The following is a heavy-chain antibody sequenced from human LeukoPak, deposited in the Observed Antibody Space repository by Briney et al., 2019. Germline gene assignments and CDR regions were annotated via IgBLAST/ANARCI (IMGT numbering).Heavy chain of an antibody. CDR3: ARGPVEAVFGVSTED. CDR1: GGTFSSYG. D-gene: IGHD3-10*02. Sequence: ASVKVSCKASGGTFSSYGISWVRQAPGQGLEWMGWISAYNGNTNYAQKLQGGVTMTTDTSTSTAYMELRSLRSDDTAVYYCARGPVEAVFGVSTEDWGQGTTVTVSS. CDR2: ISAYNGNT. V-gene: IGHV1-18*01. J-gene: IGHJ6*02.